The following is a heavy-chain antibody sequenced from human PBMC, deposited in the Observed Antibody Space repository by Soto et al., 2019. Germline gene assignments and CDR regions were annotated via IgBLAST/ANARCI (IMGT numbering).Heavy chain of an antibody. Sequence: QVQLQASGPGLVKTSETLSLTCTVSGVSVSSASYYWSWIRQPPGKGLEFVGYIYYSGRPTYNLYLKSRVTISVDTSKNQISLRLSSVTAADTALYYGAGDAGAIQTTSYFDYWGQGSLVAVSS. V-gene: IGHV4-61*01. J-gene: IGHJ4*02. D-gene: IGHD1-7*01. CDR2: IYYSGRP. CDR1: GVSVSSASYY. CDR3: AGDAGAIQTTSYFDY.